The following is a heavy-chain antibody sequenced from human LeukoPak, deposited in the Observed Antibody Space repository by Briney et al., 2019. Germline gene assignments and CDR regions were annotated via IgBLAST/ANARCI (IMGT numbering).Heavy chain of an antibody. CDR1: GFTFSSYE. J-gene: IGHJ4*02. Sequence: GGSLRLSCAASGFTFSSYEMNWVRQAPGKGLEWVSYISSSGSTIYYADSVKGRFTISRDNSKSTLLLQMNSLRAEDTAVYYCAKVRWDNSGWYYLDSWGQGTLVTVSS. CDR2: ISSSGSTI. D-gene: IGHD6-19*01. CDR3: AKVRWDNSGWYYLDS. V-gene: IGHV3-48*03.